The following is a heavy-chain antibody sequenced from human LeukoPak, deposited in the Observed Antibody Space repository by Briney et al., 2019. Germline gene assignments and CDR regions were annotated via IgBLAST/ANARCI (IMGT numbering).Heavy chain of an antibody. CDR3: ARVDYSWKYVDY. V-gene: IGHV4-39*01. J-gene: IGHJ4*02. D-gene: IGHD1-20*01. CDR1: GGSISSSNYY. Sequence: SETLSLTCTVSGGSISSSNYYWGWIRQPPGKGLEWIGSIYYTGSTYYNPSLKTRVTISADTSKNQFSLKLSSVTAADTAVYYCARVDYSWKYVDYWGQGTLVTVFS. CDR2: IYYTGST.